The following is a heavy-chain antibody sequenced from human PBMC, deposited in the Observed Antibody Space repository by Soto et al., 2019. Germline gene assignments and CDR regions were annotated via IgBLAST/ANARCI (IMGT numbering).Heavy chain of an antibody. CDR2: LYWDNTR. Sequence: QITLKESRPTLVKPTQTLTLTCSFSGFSLYTRGVCVGWVRQPPGKALEWLALLYWDNTRRYSPSLKNSLTIAKGTSENQVVLTMTNMEPEDTGTYYCARYTTDTYFDVWGKGTTVTVSS. D-gene: IGHD2-2*02. V-gene: IGHV2-5*02. CDR1: GFSLYTRGVC. J-gene: IGHJ6*04. CDR3: ARYTTDTYFDV.